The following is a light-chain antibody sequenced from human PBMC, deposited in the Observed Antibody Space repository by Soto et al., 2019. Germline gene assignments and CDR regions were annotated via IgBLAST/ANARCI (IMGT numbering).Light chain of an antibody. J-gene: IGKJ2*01. V-gene: IGKV3-11*01. Sequence: EIVLTQSPATLSLSPGERATLSCRASQSVSGYLAWYQQKPGQAPSLLIYDASNRATGIPARFSGSGSGTDFPLTISSLEPEDFAVYYCQQRSNWPRTFAQGTKLEIK. CDR2: DAS. CDR1: QSVSGY. CDR3: QQRSNWPRT.